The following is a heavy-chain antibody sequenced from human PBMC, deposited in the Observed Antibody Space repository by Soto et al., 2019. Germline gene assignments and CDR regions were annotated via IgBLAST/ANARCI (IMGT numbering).Heavy chain of an antibody. D-gene: IGHD3-10*01. CDR3: ARYLNYGSGSYPLSP. V-gene: IGHV1-69*13. CDR2: IIPIFGTA. Sequence: GASVKVSCKASGGTFSSYAISWVRQAPGQGLEWMGGIIPIFGTANYAQKFQGRVTITADESTSTAYMELSSLRSEDTAVYYCARYLNYGSGSYPLSPWGQGTLVTVSS. J-gene: IGHJ5*02. CDR1: GGTFSSYA.